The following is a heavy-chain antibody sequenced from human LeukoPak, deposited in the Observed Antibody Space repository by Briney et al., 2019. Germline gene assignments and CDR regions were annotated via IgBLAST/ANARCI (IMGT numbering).Heavy chain of an antibody. CDR1: GYTFTSYA. J-gene: IGHJ5*02. CDR3: ARDRAPITMVRGVINWFDP. CDR2: INAGNGNT. V-gene: IGHV1-3*01. D-gene: IGHD3-10*01. Sequence: ASVKVSCKASGYTFTSYAMHWVRQAPGHRLEWMGWINAGNGNTKYSQKFQGRVTITRDTSASTAYMELSSLRSEDTAVYYCARDRAPITMVRGVINWFDPWGQGTLVTVSS.